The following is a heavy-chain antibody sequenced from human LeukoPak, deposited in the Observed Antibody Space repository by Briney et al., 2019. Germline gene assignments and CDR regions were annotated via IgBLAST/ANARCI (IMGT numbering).Heavy chain of an antibody. D-gene: IGHD6-13*01. CDR2: IYYSGST. CDR3: ARENHSSSWFHYYNFDY. CDR1: GGSISSSSYY. J-gene: IGHJ4*02. V-gene: IGHV4-39*07. Sequence: PSETLSLTCTVSGGSISSSSYYWGWIRQPPGKGLEWIGSIYYSGSTYYNPSLKSRVTISVDTSKNQFSLKLSSVTAADTAVYYCARENHSSSWFHYYNFDYWGQGTLVTVSS.